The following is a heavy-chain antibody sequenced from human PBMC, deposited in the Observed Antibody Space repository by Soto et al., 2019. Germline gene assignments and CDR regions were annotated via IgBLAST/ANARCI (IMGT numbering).Heavy chain of an antibody. CDR3: EKRYGSGSYRDLNSYYGTYI. J-gene: IGHJ6*04. D-gene: IGHD3-10*01. V-gene: IGHV3-23*01. Sequence: GGSLRLSCAASRLTFRNYGMSWVRQGPGKGLEWVSGISPTGEQRFYVDSVKGRFFISRDNSQNTLSLEMSNLRADDTAVYYFEKRYGSGSYRDLNSYYGTYIWGKGTSFTVSS. CDR1: RLTFRNYG. CDR2: ISPTGEQR.